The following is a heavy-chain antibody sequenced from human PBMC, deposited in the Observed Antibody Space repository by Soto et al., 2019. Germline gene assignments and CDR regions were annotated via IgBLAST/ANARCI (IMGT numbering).Heavy chain of an antibody. V-gene: IGHV4-30-4*01. D-gene: IGHD5-18*01. CDR3: DRYVDTAMINWFDP. J-gene: IGHJ5*02. Sequence: SETLSLTCTVSGGSVSSDDYYWGWIRQPPGKGLEWIGYISYSGRTYYNPSLRSRISMSIDTSKKQFSLNLTSVTAADTAMYYCDRYVDTAMINWFDPWGLGTLVTVSS. CDR1: GGSVSSDDYY. CDR2: ISYSGRT.